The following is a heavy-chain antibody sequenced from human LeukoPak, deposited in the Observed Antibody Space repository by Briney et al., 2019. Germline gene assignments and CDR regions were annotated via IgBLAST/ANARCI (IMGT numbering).Heavy chain of an antibody. CDR1: GYSISSGYY. CDR2: IYHSGST. Sequence: SETLSLTCTVSGYSISSGYYWGWIRQPPGKGLEWIGSIYHSGSTYYNPSLKSRVTISVDTSENQFSLKLSSVTAADTAVYYCARDHPAAVAAYFDYWGQGTLVTVSS. CDR3: ARDHPAAVAAYFDY. J-gene: IGHJ4*02. D-gene: IGHD6-19*01. V-gene: IGHV4-38-2*02.